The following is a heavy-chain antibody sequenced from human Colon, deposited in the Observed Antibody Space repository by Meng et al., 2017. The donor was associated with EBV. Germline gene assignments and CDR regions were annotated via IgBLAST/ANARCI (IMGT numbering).Heavy chain of an antibody. J-gene: IGHJ5*02. CDR1: GGSFRDYY. Sequence: QVQVQQWGAGLVKPSESLSRSCAVYGGSFRDYYWTWIRHPPGKGLEWIGEIDHRGNTKYNPSLKSRVTISLDTSKKQFSLKVSSVTAADSAVYYCARRGPSGNFSPWSQGALVTVSS. CDR3: ARRGPSGNFSP. D-gene: IGHD3-10*01. CDR2: IDHRGNT. V-gene: IGHV4-34*01.